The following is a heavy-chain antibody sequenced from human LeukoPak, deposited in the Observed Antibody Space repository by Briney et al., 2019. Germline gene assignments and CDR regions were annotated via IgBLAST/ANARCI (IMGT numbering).Heavy chain of an antibody. J-gene: IGHJ4*02. V-gene: IGHV3-23*01. Sequence: GGPLRLSCAASGFTFSNYAMSWVRQAPGKGLEWVSAITDSSGDTFHADSVKGRFTISRDNFKSTLYLQMNSLRAEDTATYYCAKGSSSSRPYYFDSWGQGTLVTVSS. CDR3: AKGSSSSRPYYFDS. CDR1: GFTFSNYA. D-gene: IGHD6-6*01. CDR2: ITDSSGDT.